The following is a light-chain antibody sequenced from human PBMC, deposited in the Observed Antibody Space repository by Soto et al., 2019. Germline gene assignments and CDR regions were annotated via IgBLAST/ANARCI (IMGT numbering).Light chain of an antibody. Sequence: DIVMTQSPDSLAVSLGERATINCKSSQSVLYSSKNKNYLAWYQQKPGQVPKLLIYWASTRESGVPDRFSGSGSGTDFTLTISSLQAEDVAVYYCQQYYSSPFTFGPGTKVAIK. J-gene: IGKJ3*01. CDR1: QSVLYSSKNKNY. CDR2: WAS. CDR3: QQYYSSPFT. V-gene: IGKV4-1*01.